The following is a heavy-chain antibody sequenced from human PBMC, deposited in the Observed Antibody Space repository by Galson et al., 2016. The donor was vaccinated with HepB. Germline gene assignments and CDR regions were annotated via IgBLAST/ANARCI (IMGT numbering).Heavy chain of an antibody. CDR2: ISVSSSYI. J-gene: IGHJ3*02. Sequence: SLRLSCAASGFTFNKYYMNWVRQAPGKALQWVSSISVSSSYIYYADSVKGRFTISRDNAKNSLYLQMNTLRAEDTAVYYCARALDSYGHAFEIWGQGTMVTVSS. CDR3: ARALDSYGHAFEI. CDR1: GFTFNKYY. V-gene: IGHV3-21*01. D-gene: IGHD5-18*01.